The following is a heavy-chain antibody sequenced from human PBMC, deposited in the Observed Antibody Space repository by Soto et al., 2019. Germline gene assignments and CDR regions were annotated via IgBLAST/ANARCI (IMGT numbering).Heavy chain of an antibody. CDR1: GFRFSDWY. D-gene: IGHD3-9*01. CDR3: ARARWDGGLTG. Sequence: GGSLRLSCVASGFRFSDWYMGWIRQAPGKGLEWVSSISQSGSVKKYADSVKGRFTISGDNAKNSLYLQMNSLRAEDTAVYYCARARWDGGLTGWGQGTLVTVSS. J-gene: IGHJ4*02. V-gene: IGHV3-11*06. CDR2: ISQSGSVK.